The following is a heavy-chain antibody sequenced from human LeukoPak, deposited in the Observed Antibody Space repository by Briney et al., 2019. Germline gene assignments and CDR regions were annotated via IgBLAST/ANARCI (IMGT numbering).Heavy chain of an antibody. V-gene: IGHV3-30*18. CDR2: ISNNGNRR. D-gene: IGHD3-10*01. Sequence: GNSLRLSCVVSGFTFSNFGMHWVRQAPGKGLEWVAGISNNGNRRSYGDSVKGRFTISRDNSKNTLFLQMNSLRVEDTAVYYCVKEIHAFGGFDYWGQGTLVTVSS. CDR1: GFTFSNFG. J-gene: IGHJ4*02. CDR3: VKEIHAFGGFDY.